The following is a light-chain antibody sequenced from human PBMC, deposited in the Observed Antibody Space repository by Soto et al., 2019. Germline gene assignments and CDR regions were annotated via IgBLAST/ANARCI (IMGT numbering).Light chain of an antibody. CDR3: AAWDDSLNGYV. CDR2: SNN. CDR1: SSNIGSNT. V-gene: IGLV1-44*01. J-gene: IGLJ1*01. Sequence: QSALTEPPSASGTPGQRATISCSGSSSNIGSNTVNWYQQLPGTAPKLLIYSNNQRPSGVPDRFSGSKSGTSASLAISGLQSEDEADYYCAAWDDSLNGYVFATGTKVTVL.